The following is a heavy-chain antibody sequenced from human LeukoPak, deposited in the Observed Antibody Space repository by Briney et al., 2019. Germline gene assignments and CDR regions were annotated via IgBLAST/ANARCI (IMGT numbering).Heavy chain of an antibody. CDR3: ARTAGITGTTDAFDI. CDR1: GGSISSSGYY. V-gene: IGHV4-39*01. J-gene: IGHJ3*02. D-gene: IGHD1-7*01. Sequence: LETLSLTCTVSGGSISSSGYYWGWIRQPPGKGLEWIGIIYYSGSTYYNPSLKSRVTISVDTSKNQFSLKLSSVTAADTAVYYCARTAGITGTTDAFDIWGQGTMVTVSS. CDR2: IYYSGST.